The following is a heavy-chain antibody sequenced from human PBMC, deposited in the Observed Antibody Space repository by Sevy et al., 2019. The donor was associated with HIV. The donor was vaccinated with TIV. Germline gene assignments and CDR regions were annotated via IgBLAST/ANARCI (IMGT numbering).Heavy chain of an antibody. CDR2: ISGSGGST. Sequence: GGSLRLSCAASGFTFSSYAMSWVRQAPGKGLEWVSAISGSGGSTYYADSVKGRFTISRDNSKNTLYLQMNSLRAEDTAICYCAKLRYYYDSSGTILLFDYWGQGTLVTVSS. CDR3: AKLRYYYDSSGTILLFDY. D-gene: IGHD3-22*01. CDR1: GFTFSSYA. V-gene: IGHV3-23*01. J-gene: IGHJ4*02.